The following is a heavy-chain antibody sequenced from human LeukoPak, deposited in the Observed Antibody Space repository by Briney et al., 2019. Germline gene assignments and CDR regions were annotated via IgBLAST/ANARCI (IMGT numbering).Heavy chain of an antibody. J-gene: IGHJ2*01. D-gene: IGHD4-17*01. CDR1: GFTFSSYS. Sequence: GVTLRLSRAASGFTFSSYSMNWVRQAPGKGLEWVSYITWNGVGTAYADSMKGRFTVSRDNVKNSLFLQMDSLRAEDTALYYCARSMTTVTTRFFDLWGRGALVTVSS. V-gene: IGHV3-20*04. CDR2: ITWNGVGT. CDR3: ARSMTTVTTRFFDL.